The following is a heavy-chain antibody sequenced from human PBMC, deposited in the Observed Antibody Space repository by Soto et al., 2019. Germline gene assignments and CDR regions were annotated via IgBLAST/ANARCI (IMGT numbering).Heavy chain of an antibody. CDR1: GFMFNAYG. CDR2: ISFDGSNQ. V-gene: IGHV3-30*18. CDR3: VKAGTMTGTGTTPRSFDI. J-gene: IGHJ3*02. D-gene: IGHD1-1*01. Sequence: GGSLRLSCAASGFMFNAYGMHWVRQAPGKGPEWVAVISFDGSNQYYEESVKGRFTISRDNSMDTVYLQMRSLRAEDTAVYFCVKAGTMTGTGTTPRSFDIWGRGTMVTVSS.